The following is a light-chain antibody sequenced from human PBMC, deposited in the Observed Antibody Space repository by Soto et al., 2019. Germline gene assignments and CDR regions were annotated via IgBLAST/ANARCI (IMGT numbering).Light chain of an antibody. V-gene: IGLV1-44*01. CDR1: SSKIGSNT. CDR2: STN. CDR3: AAWDDSLNGGV. J-gene: IGLJ2*01. Sequence: QSVLTQPPSASGTPGQRVTISCSGSSSKIGSNTVNWYQQLPGTAPKLLIYSTNQRPSGVPDRFSGSKSGTSASLAISGLQSEDEADYYCAAWDDSLNGGVFGGGTKLTVL.